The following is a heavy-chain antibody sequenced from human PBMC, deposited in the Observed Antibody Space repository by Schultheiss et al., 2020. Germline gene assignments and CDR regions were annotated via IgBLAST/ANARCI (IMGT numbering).Heavy chain of an antibody. D-gene: IGHD2-15*01. Sequence: SETLSLTCTVSGGSFSSVGYYWSWIRQPPGKGLEWIGYIYYSGSTYYNPSLKSRVTISVDTSKNQFSLKLSSVTAADTAVYYCARTIYCSDGSCPLQHWGQGTLVTVSS. CDR2: IYYSGST. CDR3: ARTIYCSDGSCPLQH. CDR1: GGSFSSVGYY. J-gene: IGHJ1*01. V-gene: IGHV4-30-4*01.